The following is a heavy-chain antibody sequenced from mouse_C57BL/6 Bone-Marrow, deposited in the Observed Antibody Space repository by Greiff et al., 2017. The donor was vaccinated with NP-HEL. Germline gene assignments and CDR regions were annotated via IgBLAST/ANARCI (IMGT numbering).Heavy chain of an antibody. D-gene: IGHD1-1*01. Sequence: EVQRVESGGGLVKPGGSLKLSCAASGFTFSSYAMSWVRQTPEKRLEWVATISDGGSYTYYPDNVKGRFTISRDNAKNNLYLQMSHLKSEDTAMYYCARDRATVVALYYYAMDYWGQGTSVTVSS. V-gene: IGHV5-4*01. CDR2: ISDGGSYT. J-gene: IGHJ4*01. CDR3: ARDRATVVALYYYAMDY. CDR1: GFTFSSYA.